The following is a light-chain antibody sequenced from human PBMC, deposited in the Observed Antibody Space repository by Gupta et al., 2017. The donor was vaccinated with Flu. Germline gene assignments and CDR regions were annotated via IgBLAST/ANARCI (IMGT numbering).Light chain of an antibody. CDR1: SNDVGNYNR. CDR3: SSNTTSSAYV. Sequence: QSALTQPPSVSGSPGQSVTISCTGTSNDVGNYNRVSWYQQSPGTAPKLMIYEVSNRPPGVPDRFSGSTSGNTASLTISGLQAEDEAYFYCSSNTTSSAYVFGTGTKVTVL. CDR2: EVS. V-gene: IGLV2-18*02. J-gene: IGLJ1*01.